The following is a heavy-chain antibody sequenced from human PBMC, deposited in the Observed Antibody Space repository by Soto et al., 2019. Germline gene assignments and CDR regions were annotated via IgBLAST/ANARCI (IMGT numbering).Heavy chain of an antibody. CDR3: ARGATARTNYYYGLDA. CDR2: TRNKANSYTT. Sequence: QPGGSLRLSCAASGFTFSDHYMDWVRQAPGKGLEWVGRTRNKANSYTTEYAASVKGRFTISRDDSKNSLYLQMNSLKTEDTAVYYCARGATARTNYYYGLDAWGQGTTVTVSS. V-gene: IGHV3-72*01. D-gene: IGHD1-1*01. CDR1: GFTFSDHY. J-gene: IGHJ6*02.